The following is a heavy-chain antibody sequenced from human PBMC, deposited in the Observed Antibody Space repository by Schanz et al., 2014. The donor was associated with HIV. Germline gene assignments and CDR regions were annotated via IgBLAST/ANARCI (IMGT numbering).Heavy chain of an antibody. D-gene: IGHD6-13*01. CDR1: GFTFSSYA. J-gene: IGHJ5*02. CDR2: ISGNSYYK. CDR3: AREYYSRNWNWFDP. V-gene: IGHV3-23*04. Sequence: VQLVESGGGVVQPGGSLRLSCAASGFTFSSYAMSWVRQAPGKGRQWVSTISGNSYYKDYADAVKGRFTVSRDNSKNMLYLQMNSLRAEDTAVYYCAREYYSRNWNWFDPWGQGTLVTVSS.